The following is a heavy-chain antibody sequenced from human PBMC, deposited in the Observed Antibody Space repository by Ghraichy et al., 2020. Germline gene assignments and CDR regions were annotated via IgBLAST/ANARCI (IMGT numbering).Heavy chain of an antibody. CDR2: IKSKSDGGTT. J-gene: IGHJ5*01. V-gene: IGHV3-15*01. CDR3: TADRGIAAMPVFGS. D-gene: IGHD1-14*01. Sequence: GGSLRLSCSASGFNFRDAWMAWVRQAPGKGLEWVGRIKSKSDGGTTHYGAPMKGRFSVSRDDSENTLSLAMNSLKTEDTGRYYCTADRGIAAMPVFGSWGQGTLVTVSS. CDR1: GFNFRDAW.